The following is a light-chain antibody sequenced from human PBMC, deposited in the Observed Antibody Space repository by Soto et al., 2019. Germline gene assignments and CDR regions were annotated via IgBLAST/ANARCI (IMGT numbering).Light chain of an antibody. V-gene: IGKV3D-20*02. J-gene: IGKJ4*01. Sequence: EIVLTQSPGTLSLSPGERATLSCRASQSVSSSSITWYQQKPGQAPRLLIHGATTRATGIPARFSGSGSGTDFTLTITSLEPEDFAVYYCQHRSNWLAFGGGTKVDI. CDR1: QSVSSSS. CDR3: QHRSNWLA. CDR2: GAT.